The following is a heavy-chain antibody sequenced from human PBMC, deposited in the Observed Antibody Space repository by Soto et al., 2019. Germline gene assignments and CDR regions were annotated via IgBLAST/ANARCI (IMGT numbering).Heavy chain of an antibody. V-gene: IGHV4-31*03. Sequence: SETLSLTCTVSGGSISSGGYYWSWIRQHPGKGLEWIGYIYYSGSTYYNPSLKSRVTISVDTSKTQFSLKLSSVTAADTAVYYCARGSRDCTNGVCTNWFDPWGQGTLVTVS. CDR2: IYYSGST. CDR1: GGSISSGGYY. J-gene: IGHJ5*02. D-gene: IGHD2-8*01. CDR3: ARGSRDCTNGVCTNWFDP.